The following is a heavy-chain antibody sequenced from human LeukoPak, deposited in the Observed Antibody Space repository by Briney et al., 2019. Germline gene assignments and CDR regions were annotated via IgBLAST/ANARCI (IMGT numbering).Heavy chain of an antibody. D-gene: IGHD6-13*01. CDR1: GFSLSTSRMC. CDR2: IDWDDDK. J-gene: IGHJ4*02. Sequence: SGPALVKPTQTLTLTCTFSGFSLSTSRMCVSWIRQPPGKALEWLARIDWDDDKYYSTSLKTRLTISKDTSKNQVVLTMTNMDPVDTATYYCARLPIAAAWYYFDYWGQGTLVTVSS. V-gene: IGHV2-70*11. CDR3: ARLPIAAAWYYFDY.